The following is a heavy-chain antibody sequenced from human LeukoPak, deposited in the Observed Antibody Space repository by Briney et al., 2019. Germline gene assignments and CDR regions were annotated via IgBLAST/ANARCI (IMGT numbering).Heavy chain of an antibody. CDR1: GFTFSNYW. CDR2: VSGDGTST. Sequence: GGSLRLSCAGSGFTFSNYWIHWVRQAPGKGLVWVSRVSGDGTSTFYADSVKDRFTISRDNAKTTLYLQMNSLRAEDTAVYYCARDFGPSRRAFDIWGQGTLVTVSS. D-gene: IGHD3-10*01. J-gene: IGHJ3*02. V-gene: IGHV3-74*01. CDR3: ARDFGPSRRAFDI.